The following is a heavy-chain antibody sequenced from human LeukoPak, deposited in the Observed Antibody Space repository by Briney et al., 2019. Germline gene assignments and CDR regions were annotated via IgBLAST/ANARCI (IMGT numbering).Heavy chain of an antibody. CDR2: ISSSGGST. Sequence: GGSLRLSCAASGYTLSSYAMTWVCQALGKRLGCVSSISSSGGSTYYADSVKGRFTISRDNSKNTLYLQMNSLRAEDTAVYYCAKDIYGSGSSAFDIWGQGTMVTVSS. J-gene: IGHJ3*02. CDR3: AKDIYGSGSSAFDI. CDR1: GYTLSSYA. D-gene: IGHD3-10*01. V-gene: IGHV3-23*01.